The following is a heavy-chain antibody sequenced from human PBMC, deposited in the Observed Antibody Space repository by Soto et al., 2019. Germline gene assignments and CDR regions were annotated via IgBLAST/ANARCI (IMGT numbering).Heavy chain of an antibody. CDR2: IYFSGTT. Sequence: QLLLQESGPGLVKPSETLSLNCTVSGGSISSSSHYWGWIRQPPGKGLEWIGSIYFSGTTDYNPSLKRRVTISVDTSKNQFSLKVTSVTAADTAVYYCAREAPRGLEVAGKFDYWGQGTLVTVSS. V-gene: IGHV4-39*02. CDR3: AREAPRGLEVAGKFDY. D-gene: IGHD6-19*01. CDR1: GGSISSSSHY. J-gene: IGHJ4*02.